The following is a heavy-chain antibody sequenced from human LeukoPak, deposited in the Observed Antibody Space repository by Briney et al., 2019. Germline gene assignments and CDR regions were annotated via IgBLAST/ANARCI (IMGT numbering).Heavy chain of an antibody. J-gene: IGHJ5*02. Sequence: SETLSLTCTVSGGSISSYYWSWIRQPPGKGLEWIGYIYYSGSTNYNPSLKSRVTISVDTSKNQFSLKLSSVTAAGTAVYYCAVYDILTGYNSWFDPWGQGTLVTVSS. CDR1: GGSISSYY. CDR2: IYYSGST. CDR3: AVYDILTGYNSWFDP. D-gene: IGHD3-9*01. V-gene: IGHV4-59*01.